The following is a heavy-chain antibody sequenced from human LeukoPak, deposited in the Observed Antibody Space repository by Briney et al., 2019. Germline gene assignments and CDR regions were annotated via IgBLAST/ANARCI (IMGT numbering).Heavy chain of an antibody. J-gene: IGHJ3*02. CDR1: GFTFSSYS. CDR2: ISSSSSTI. V-gene: IGHV3-48*01. Sequence: GGSLRLSCAASGFTFSSYSMNWVRQAPGKGLEWVSHISSSSSTIYYADSVKGRFTISRDNAKNSLYLQMNSLRAEDTAVYYCARPAHSSGYYYWGSPITHDAFDIWGQGTMVTVSS. D-gene: IGHD3-22*01. CDR3: ARPAHSSGYYYWGSPITHDAFDI.